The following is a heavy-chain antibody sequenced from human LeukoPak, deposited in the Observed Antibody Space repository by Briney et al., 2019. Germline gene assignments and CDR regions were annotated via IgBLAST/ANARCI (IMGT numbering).Heavy chain of an antibody. Sequence: ASVKVSCKASGYTCTSYDINWVRQGTGQGLEWMGWMNPNSGNTGYAQKFQGRVTMTRNTSISTAYMELSSLRSEDTAVYYCARGVPYDFWSGYSPRYYFDYWGQGTLVTVSS. CDR1: GYTCTSYD. J-gene: IGHJ4*02. V-gene: IGHV1-8*01. D-gene: IGHD3-3*01. CDR3: ARGVPYDFWSGYSPRYYFDY. CDR2: MNPNSGNT.